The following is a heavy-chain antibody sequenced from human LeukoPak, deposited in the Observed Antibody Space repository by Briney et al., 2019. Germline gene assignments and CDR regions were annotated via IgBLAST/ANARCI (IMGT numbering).Heavy chain of an antibody. CDR2: IWYDGSNK. Sequence: GGSLRLSCAASGFTFSSYGMHRVRQAPGKGLEWVAVIWYDGSNKYYADSVKGRFTISRDNSKNTLYLQMNSLRAEDTAVYYCARESNGDYGSWFDPWGQGTLVTVSS. V-gene: IGHV3-33*01. J-gene: IGHJ5*02. CDR3: ARESNGDYGSWFDP. D-gene: IGHD4-17*01. CDR1: GFTFSSYG.